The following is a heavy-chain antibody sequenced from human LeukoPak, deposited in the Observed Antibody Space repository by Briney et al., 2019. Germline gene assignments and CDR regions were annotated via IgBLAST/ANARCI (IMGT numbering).Heavy chain of an antibody. CDR3: ARVSQVGASWFDP. CDR2: IYPGDSDI. J-gene: IGHJ5*02. CDR1: GYSFTNYW. Sequence: GESLKISCKGSGYSFTNYWIGWVRQMPGKGLEWMGIIYPGDSDIRYSPSFQGQVTISADKSISTAYLQWSGLKASDTAMYYCARVSQVGASWFDPWGQGTLVTVSS. V-gene: IGHV5-51*01. D-gene: IGHD1-26*01.